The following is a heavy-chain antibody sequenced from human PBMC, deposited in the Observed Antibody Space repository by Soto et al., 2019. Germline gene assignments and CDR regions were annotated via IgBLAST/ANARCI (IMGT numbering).Heavy chain of an antibody. Sequence: EVQLVESGGGLVQPGGSLRLSFAASGFTLSGRWLHWVRQAPGKGLVWVSGIDNAGTDSTYADSVKGRFTSSRDNAKNMLYLQMNSLRVEDTAVYYCARGWFGPDVWGKGTTVTVSS. CDR1: GFTLSGRW. V-gene: IGHV3-74*01. D-gene: IGHD3-10*01. J-gene: IGHJ6*04. CDR2: IDNAGTDS. CDR3: ARGWFGPDV.